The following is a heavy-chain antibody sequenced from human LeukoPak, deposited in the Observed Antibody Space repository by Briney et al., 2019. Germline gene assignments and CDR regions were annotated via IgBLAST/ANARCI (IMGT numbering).Heavy chain of an antibody. CDR2: IRYDGCNK. V-gene: IGHV3-30*02. J-gene: IGHJ4*02. Sequence: PGGSLRLSCAASGFTFSSYGMHWVRQAPGKGLEWVAFIRYDGCNKYYADSVKGRFTISRDNSKNTLYLQMNSLRAEDTAVYYCARDTARRREDYWGQGTLVTVSS. D-gene: IGHD6-6*01. CDR1: GFTFSSYG. CDR3: ARDTARRREDY.